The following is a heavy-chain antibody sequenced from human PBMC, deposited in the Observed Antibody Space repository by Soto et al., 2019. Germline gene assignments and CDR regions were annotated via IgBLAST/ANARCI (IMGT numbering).Heavy chain of an antibody. J-gene: IGHJ6*02. CDR3: AREEDGTYDWVPRAYQYYGLDV. V-gene: IGHV4-61*01. CDR2: IYSSGST. D-gene: IGHD1-1*01. Sequence: SETLSLTCTVSGGSVSSGTYYWSWIRQPPGKGLEWIGYIYSSGSTNYNPSLKSRVTISVDRSKNEFSLKLNSVTAVDTAVYYCAREEDGTYDWVPRAYQYYGLDVWGQGTMVTVSS. CDR1: GGSVSSGTYY.